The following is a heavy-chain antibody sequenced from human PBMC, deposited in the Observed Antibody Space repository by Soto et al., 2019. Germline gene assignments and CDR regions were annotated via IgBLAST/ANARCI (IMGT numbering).Heavy chain of an antibody. CDR3: ARHDWNGVDY. Sequence: QMQLQESGPGLVKPSETLSLTCTVSGGSISRNSYYWGWIRQPPGKGLEWIGSIYYSGSTYYNPSLKSRVTISVDPSKNQSSLKLSSVTAADTAVYYCARHDWNGVDYWGQGTLVTVSS. CDR2: IYYSGST. V-gene: IGHV4-39*01. CDR1: GGSISRNSYY. J-gene: IGHJ4*02. D-gene: IGHD1-1*01.